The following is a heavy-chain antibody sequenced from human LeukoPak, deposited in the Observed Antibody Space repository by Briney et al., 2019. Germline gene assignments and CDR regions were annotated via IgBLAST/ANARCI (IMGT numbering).Heavy chain of an antibody. CDR1: GFTFSSYC. CDR3: ARNEGYSLDY. J-gene: IGHJ4*02. Sequence: GGSLRLSCAASGFTFSSYCMNWVRQAPGKGLEWVSSISGSSPSKYYADSVKGRFTISRDNAKNSLSLQMNSLRAEDTAVYYCARNEGYSLDYWGQGTLVTVSS. V-gene: IGHV3-21*01. CDR2: ISGSSPSK.